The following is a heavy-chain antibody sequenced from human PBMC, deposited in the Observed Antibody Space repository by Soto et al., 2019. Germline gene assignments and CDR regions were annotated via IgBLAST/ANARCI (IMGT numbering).Heavy chain of an antibody. J-gene: IGHJ5*02. CDR1: GDTFNFYT. D-gene: IGHD3-10*01. CDR2: IIPMVGMS. Sequence: QVQLVQSGAEVKKPGSSVRVSCKASGDTFNFYTIHWVRQAPGQGLEWLGRIIPMVGMSNYAQRFQGRVTMIADKSTSTVYMQLSSLRSEDTALYYGATSYGSGSRPFDNWGQGTLVSVSS. V-gene: IGHV1-69*02. CDR3: ATSYGSGSRPFDN.